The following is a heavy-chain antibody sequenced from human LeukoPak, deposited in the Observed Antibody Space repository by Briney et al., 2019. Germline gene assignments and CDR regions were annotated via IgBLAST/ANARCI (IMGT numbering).Heavy chain of an antibody. CDR3: ARGLGAAGYDY. V-gene: IGHV4-59*01. J-gene: IGHJ4*02. D-gene: IGHD6-13*01. CDR1: GGSISSYN. Sequence: SETLSLTCTASGGSISSYNWSWVRQPPGKGLEWVGYIYSTRSTNYNPYLKSRANISVDTSESQISLKLRSVTAADTAVDYGARGLGAAGYDYWGQGTLVTVSS. CDR2: IYSTRST.